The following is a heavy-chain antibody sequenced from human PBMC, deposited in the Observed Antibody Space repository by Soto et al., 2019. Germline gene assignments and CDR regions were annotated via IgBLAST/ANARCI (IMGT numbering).Heavy chain of an antibody. CDR2: IGTAGDT. CDR1: GFTFSNYD. J-gene: IGHJ4*02. CDR3: ARGRLISLYYFDY. D-gene: IGHD6-6*01. Sequence: RGSLRLSCAASGFTFSNYDMHWVRQVTGKGLEWVSTIGTAGDTYYPGTVKGQFTISRENAMNSLYLPMNSLRAEDTAVFYCARGRLISLYYFDYWGQGTLVTVS. V-gene: IGHV3-13*01.